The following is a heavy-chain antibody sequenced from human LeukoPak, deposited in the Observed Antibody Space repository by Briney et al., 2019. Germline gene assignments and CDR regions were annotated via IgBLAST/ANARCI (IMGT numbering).Heavy chain of an antibody. J-gene: IGHJ4*02. Sequence: GGSLRLSCAASGFTFSSYTMNWVRQAPGKGLEWVSSINRGSTYIYYADSVKGRFTISRDNSKNTLYLQMNSLRAEDTAVYYCAKDGYSSSSLYFDYWGQGTLVTVSS. D-gene: IGHD6-6*01. V-gene: IGHV3-21*04. CDR1: GFTFSSYT. CDR2: INRGSTYI. CDR3: AKDGYSSSSLYFDY.